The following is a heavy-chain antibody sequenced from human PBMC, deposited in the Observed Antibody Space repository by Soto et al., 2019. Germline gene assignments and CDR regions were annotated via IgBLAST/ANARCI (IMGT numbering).Heavy chain of an antibody. D-gene: IGHD1-7*01. CDR3: ARDSTGTTGDYAFDI. J-gene: IGHJ3*02. V-gene: IGHV3-21*01. CDR1: GFTFSSYS. CDR2: ISSSSSYI. Sequence: GGSLRLSCAASGFTFSSYSMNWVRQAPGKGLEWVSSISSSSSYIYYADSVKGRFTISRDNAKNSLYLQMNSLRVEDTAVYYCARDSTGTTGDYAFDIWGQGTMVTVSS.